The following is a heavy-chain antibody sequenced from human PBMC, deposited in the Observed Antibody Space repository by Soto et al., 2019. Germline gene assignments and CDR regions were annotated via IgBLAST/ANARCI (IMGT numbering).Heavy chain of an antibody. CDR2: ISGSGGST. J-gene: IGHJ6*02. CDR3: AKRGSSSSYYYYGMDV. CDR1: GFTFSSYA. Sequence: PGGSLRLSCAASGFTFSSYAMSWVRQAPGKGLEWVSAISGSGGSTYYADSVKGRFTISRDNSKNTLYLQMNSLRAEDTAVYYCAKRGSSSSYYYYGMDVWGQGTTVTVSS. D-gene: IGHD6-6*01. V-gene: IGHV3-23*01.